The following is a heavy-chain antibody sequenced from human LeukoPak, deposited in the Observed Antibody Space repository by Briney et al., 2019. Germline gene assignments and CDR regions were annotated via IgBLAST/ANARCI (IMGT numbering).Heavy chain of an antibody. CDR2: INPKSGGT. Sequence: ASVKVSCKASGYTFTGYYIHWVRQAPGQGLEWMGWINPKSGGTNYAQKFQGRVTMTRDTSINTAYMELSRLRSGDTAVYYCARGYSSGWYSSQKFDPWGQGTLVTVSS. CDR1: GYTFTGYY. J-gene: IGHJ5*02. CDR3: ARGYSSGWYSSQKFDP. D-gene: IGHD6-19*01. V-gene: IGHV1-2*02.